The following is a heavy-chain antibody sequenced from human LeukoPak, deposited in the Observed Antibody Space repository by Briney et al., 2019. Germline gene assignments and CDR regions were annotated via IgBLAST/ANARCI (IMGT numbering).Heavy chain of an antibody. J-gene: IGHJ4*02. CDR2: MNPNSGNT. Sequence: ASVKVSCKASGGTFSSYAISWVRQAPGQGLEWMGWMNPNSGNTGYAQKFQGRVTMTRNTSISTAYMELSSLRSEDTAVYYCARPNYYDSSGYYSWGQGTLVTVSS. V-gene: IGHV1-8*02. CDR1: GGTFSSYA. D-gene: IGHD3-22*01. CDR3: ARPNYYDSSGYYS.